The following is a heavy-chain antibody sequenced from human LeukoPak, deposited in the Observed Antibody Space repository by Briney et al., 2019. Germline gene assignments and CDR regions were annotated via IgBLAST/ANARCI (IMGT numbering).Heavy chain of an antibody. D-gene: IGHD4-17*01. V-gene: IGHV4-59*12. CDR3: ARGPDRSYGDYFDY. CDR2: IYYSGST. Sequence: SETLSLTCTVSGGSISSYYWSWIRQPPGKGLEWIGYIYYSGSTNYNPSLKSRVTISVDTSKNQFSLKLSSVTAADTAVYYCARGPDRSYGDYFDYWGQGTLVTVSS. CDR1: GGSISSYY. J-gene: IGHJ4*02.